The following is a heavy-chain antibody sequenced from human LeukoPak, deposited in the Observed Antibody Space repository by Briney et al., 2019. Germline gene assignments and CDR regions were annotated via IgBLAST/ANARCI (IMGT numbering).Heavy chain of an antibody. CDR1: GGTFSSYA. J-gene: IGHJ6*02. CDR2: IIPILGIA. V-gene: IGHV1-69*04. D-gene: IGHD5-12*01. Sequence: SVKVSCKASGGTFSSYAISWVRQAPGQGLEWMGSIIPILGIANSAQKFQGKVTITADKSTSTAYMELSSLRSEDTAVYYCARCLRGYDGGGYYYYGMDVWGRGTTVTVSS. CDR3: ARCLRGYDGGGYYYYGMDV.